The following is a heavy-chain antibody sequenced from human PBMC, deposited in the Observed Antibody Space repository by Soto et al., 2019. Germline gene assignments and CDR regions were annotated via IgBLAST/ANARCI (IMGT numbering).Heavy chain of an antibody. V-gene: IGHV3-33*01. CDR3: ARDLRKGRYCDY. CDR2: IRSDGSNE. J-gene: IGHJ4*02. D-gene: IGHD3-10*01. Sequence: QVQLVESGGGVVQPGRSLRLSCAASGFSLSNYGMHWVRQAPDTGLEWVALIRSDGSNEDYADSVKGRFTISRDNSKNTLYLEMNSLRAEDTAIYYCARDLRKGRYCDYWGQGTLVAVS. CDR1: GFSLSNYG.